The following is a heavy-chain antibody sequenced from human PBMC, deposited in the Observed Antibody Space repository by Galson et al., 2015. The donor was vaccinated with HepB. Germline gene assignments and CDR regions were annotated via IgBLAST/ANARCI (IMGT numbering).Heavy chain of an antibody. CDR2: INQDESEK. V-gene: IGHV3-7*03. Sequence: SLRLSCAASGFNFSRYWMTWVRQAPGKGLEWVANINQDESEKYYVDSVRGRFTISRDNTKNSLYLQMNSLRAEDTAVYYCARVEVLRGAADFWGQGTMVIVSS. J-gene: IGHJ3*01. CDR3: ARVEVLRGAADF. D-gene: IGHD3-10*01. CDR1: GFNFSRYW.